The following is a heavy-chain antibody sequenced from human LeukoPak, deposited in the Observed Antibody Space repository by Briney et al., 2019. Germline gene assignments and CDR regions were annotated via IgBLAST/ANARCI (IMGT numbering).Heavy chain of an antibody. D-gene: IGHD2-8*01. V-gene: IGHV1-2*02. CDR1: GYTFTAHY. Sequence: ASVKVSCKASGYTFTAHYIHWMRQAPGRGLEWVGWINPSTGGTEFAQNVQGRVTMTRDTSINTVYMELNRLTSDDTAVFYCAREAADSSVCDFWGQGSLVTVSS. J-gene: IGHJ4*02. CDR3: AREAADSSVCDF. CDR2: INPSTGGT.